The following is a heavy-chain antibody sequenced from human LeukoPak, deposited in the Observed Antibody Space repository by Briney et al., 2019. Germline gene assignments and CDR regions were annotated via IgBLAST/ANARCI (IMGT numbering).Heavy chain of an antibody. CDR2: ISGNGATT. V-gene: IGHV3-23*01. Sequence: GGSLRLSCVASGFTYNSHAMSWVRQAPGKGLEWVSGISGNGATTYYTGSVRGRFTISRDNSKNTVYLQMSSLSAEDTAVYFCAKDQGFSYYYLDFWGQGILVTVSS. CDR3: AKDQGFSYYYLDF. CDR1: GFTYNSHA. D-gene: IGHD5-18*01. J-gene: IGHJ4*02.